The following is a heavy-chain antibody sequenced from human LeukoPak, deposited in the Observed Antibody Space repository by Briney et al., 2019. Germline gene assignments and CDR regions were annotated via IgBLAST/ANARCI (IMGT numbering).Heavy chain of an antibody. CDR1: GFPFSRNG. CDR2: IWFDGSNK. CDR3: ARAIGSWGYNYLDY. D-gene: IGHD5-18*01. Sequence: GRTLRLSCAAPGFPFSRNGMHWVRQAPGKGLDWVAVIWFDGSNKLYADSVRGRFTISRDNSKNTLYLQMNSLRAEDTALYYCARAIGSWGYNYLDYWGQGTLVTVSS. J-gene: IGHJ4*02. V-gene: IGHV3-33*01.